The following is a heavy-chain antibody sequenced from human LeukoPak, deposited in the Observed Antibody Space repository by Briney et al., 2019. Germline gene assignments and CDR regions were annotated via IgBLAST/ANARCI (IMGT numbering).Heavy chain of an antibody. CDR1: GGSFSGYY. V-gene: IGHV4-34*01. Sequence: SETLSLTCAVYGGSFSGYYWSWIRQPPGKGLEWIGEINHSGSTNYNPSLKSRVTISVDTSKNQFSLKLSSVTAADTAVYYCARGITDYWGQGTLVTVSS. CDR2: INHSGST. J-gene: IGHJ4*02. CDR3: ARGITDY. D-gene: IGHD1-14*01.